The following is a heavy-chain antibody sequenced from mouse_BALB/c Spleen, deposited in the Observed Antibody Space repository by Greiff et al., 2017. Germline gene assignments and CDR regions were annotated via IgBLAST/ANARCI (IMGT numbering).Heavy chain of an antibody. J-gene: IGHJ3*01. Sequence: QVQLQQSDAELVKPGASVKISCKASGYTFTDYAIHWVKQKPEQGLEWIGYISPGNGDIKYNEKFKGKATLTADKSSSTAYMQLNSLTSEDSAVYFGRGDYAWFAYWGQGTLVTVAA. CDR3: RGDYAWFAY. D-gene: IGHD2-4*01. CDR2: ISPGNGDI. CDR1: GYTFTDYA. V-gene: IGHV1S53*02.